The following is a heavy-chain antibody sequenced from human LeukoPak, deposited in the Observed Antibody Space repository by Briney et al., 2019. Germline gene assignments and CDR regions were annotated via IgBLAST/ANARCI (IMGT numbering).Heavy chain of an antibody. V-gene: IGHV3-72*01. CDR2: TKNKANSYTT. CDR1: GFTFSNAW. Sequence: PGGSLRLSCAASGFTFSNAWMSWVRQAPGKGLEWVGRTKNKANSYTTEYAASVKGRFTISRYDSKNSLYLQMNSLKTEDTAVYYCVTGTTPYYYYYMDVWGKGTTVTVSS. J-gene: IGHJ6*03. CDR3: VTGTTPYYYYYMDV. D-gene: IGHD1-7*01.